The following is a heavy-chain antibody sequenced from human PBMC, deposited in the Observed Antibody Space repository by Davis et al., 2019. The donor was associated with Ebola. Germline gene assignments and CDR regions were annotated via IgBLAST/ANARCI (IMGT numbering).Heavy chain of an antibody. D-gene: IGHD3-10*01. CDR2: IWYDGIKK. V-gene: IGHV3-33*01. J-gene: IGHJ4*02. CDR1: GFTFGTYG. Sequence: GESLKISCAASGFTFGTYGMHWVRQAPGKGLEWVAVIWYDGIKKYYADSVKGRFTISRDNSKNMLSLQMNSLRAEDTAVYYCARDRGIRAFDYWGQGTLVTVSS. CDR3: ARDRGIRAFDY.